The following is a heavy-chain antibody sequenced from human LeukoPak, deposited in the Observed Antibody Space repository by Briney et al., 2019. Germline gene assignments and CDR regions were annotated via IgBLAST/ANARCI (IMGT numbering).Heavy chain of an antibody. J-gene: IGHJ6*02. D-gene: IGHD5-18*01. Sequence: PSETLSLTCAVYGGSFSGYYWSWIRQPPGKGLEWIGEINHSGSTNYNPSLKSRVTISVDTSKNQFSLKLSSVTAADTAVYYCARRQGGIQLWPLSMDVWGQGTTVTVSS. V-gene: IGHV4-34*01. CDR3: ARRQGGIQLWPLSMDV. CDR1: GGSFSGYY. CDR2: INHSGST.